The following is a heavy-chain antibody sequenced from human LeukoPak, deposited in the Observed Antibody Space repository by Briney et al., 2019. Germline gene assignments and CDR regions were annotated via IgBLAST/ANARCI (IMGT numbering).Heavy chain of an antibody. CDR1: GFILSTYN. CDR3: ARVHDTAMGHFDF. Sequence: GGSLRLSCAASGFILSTYNMNWVRQAPGKGLEWVSSSSSSGTYIYYADSVKGRFTISRDNAKNSVYLHMTSLRAEDTAVYYCARVHDTAMGHFDFWGQGTLVTVSS. D-gene: IGHD5-18*01. V-gene: IGHV3-21*01. J-gene: IGHJ4*02. CDR2: SSSSGTYI.